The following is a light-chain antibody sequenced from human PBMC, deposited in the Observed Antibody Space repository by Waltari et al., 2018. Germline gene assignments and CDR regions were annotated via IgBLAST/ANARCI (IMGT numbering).Light chain of an antibody. J-gene: IGLJ3*02. CDR3: CAYTRRGTWV. V-gene: IGLV2-14*03. CDR2: DVS. Sequence: QSAPPQPASVSGSPGQSITIFCSGTSSDVGSSHFVSWYQQHPGKAPKLVIYDVSNRPSGISNRFSGSTSGNSASLTISGLQTEDEADYYCCAYTRRGTWVFGGGTRLTVL. CDR1: SSDVGSSHF.